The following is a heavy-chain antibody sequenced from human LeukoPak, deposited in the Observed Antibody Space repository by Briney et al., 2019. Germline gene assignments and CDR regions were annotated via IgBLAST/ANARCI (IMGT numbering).Heavy chain of an antibody. J-gene: IGHJ2*01. CDR1: GFTFSSYS. D-gene: IGHD3-22*01. Sequence: PGGSLRLSCAASGFTFSSYSMNWVRQAPGKGLEWVSSISSSSSYIYYADSVKGRFTISRDNAKNSLYLQMNSLRAEDTAVYYCARDIGYYDSSGYYGSYWYFDLWGRGTLVTVSS. CDR2: ISSSSSYI. CDR3: ARDIGYYDSSGYYGSYWYFDL. V-gene: IGHV3-21*01.